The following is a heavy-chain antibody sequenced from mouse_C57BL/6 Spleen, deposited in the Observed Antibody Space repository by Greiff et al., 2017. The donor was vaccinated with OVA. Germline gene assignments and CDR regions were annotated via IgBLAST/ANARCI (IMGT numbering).Heavy chain of an antibody. V-gene: IGHV1-52*01. CDR3: ASGSSGPSDY. D-gene: IGHD1-3*01. J-gene: IGHJ2*01. CDR2: IDPSDSET. CDR1: GYTFTSYW. Sequence: QVQLQQSGAELVRPGSSVKLSCKASGYTFTSYWMHWVKQRPIQGLEWIGNIDPSDSETHYNQKFKDKATLTVDKSSSTAYMQLSSLTSEDSAVYYCASGSSGPSDYWGQGTTLTVSS.